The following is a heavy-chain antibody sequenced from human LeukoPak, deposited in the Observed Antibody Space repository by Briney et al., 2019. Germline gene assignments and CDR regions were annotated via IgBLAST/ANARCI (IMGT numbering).Heavy chain of an antibody. V-gene: IGHV3-48*03. D-gene: IGHD4-23*01. J-gene: IGHJ4*02. CDR1: GFTFSSYE. Sequence: GGSLRLSCAASGFTFSSYEMNWVRQAPGKGLEWVSHISSSGSTIYYTDSVKGRFTVSRDNSKNLLYLQMNSLRAEDTAIYYCARTVARIGYWGQGTLVTVSS. CDR2: ISSSGSTI. CDR3: ARTVARIGY.